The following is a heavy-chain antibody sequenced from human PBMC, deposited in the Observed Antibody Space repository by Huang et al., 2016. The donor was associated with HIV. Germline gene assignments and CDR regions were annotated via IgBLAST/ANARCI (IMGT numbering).Heavy chain of an antibody. CDR3: ASQHIGAAATWF. CDR1: GDFISSTNYY. J-gene: IGHJ4*02. V-gene: IGHV4-39*01. CDR2: VYQGGST. D-gene: IGHD6-13*01. Sequence: QLQLQESGPGQVKPSETLSLTCTVSGDFISSTNYYWGWIRQSPGKGLEWVVSVYQGGSTNYNPALKSRVTLSVDTSRNQCSLRLNSVTAADTAVYYCASQHIGAAATWFWGRGTQVAVSS.